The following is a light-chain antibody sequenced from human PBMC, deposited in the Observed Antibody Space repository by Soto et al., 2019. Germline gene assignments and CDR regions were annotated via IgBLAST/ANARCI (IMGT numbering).Light chain of an antibody. CDR2: GAS. Sequence: EIVMTQSPATLSVSPGERATLSCRASQSVSSNLAWYQQKPGQAPRLLIYGASTRATGIPAWFSGSGSGTEFTLTISSLQSEDFAVYYCQQRSNWPPTFGQGTKVDNK. CDR3: QQRSNWPPT. V-gene: IGKV3-15*01. J-gene: IGKJ1*01. CDR1: QSVSSN.